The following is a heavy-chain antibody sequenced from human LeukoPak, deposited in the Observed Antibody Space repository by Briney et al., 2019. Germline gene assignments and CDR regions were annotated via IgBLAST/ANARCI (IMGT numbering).Heavy chain of an antibody. D-gene: IGHD1-14*01. CDR3: ATPHDNPYIDH. V-gene: IGHV1-24*01. J-gene: IGHJ4*02. Sequence: GASVKVSCKVSGYSLSKLSIHWVRKGPGKGLEWMGGFDRDDGETIYAQKFQGRVTMTEDTSTDTAYMELSSLGSGDTAVYYCATPHDNPYIDHWGQGTLVTVSS. CDR1: GYSLSKLS. CDR2: FDRDDGET.